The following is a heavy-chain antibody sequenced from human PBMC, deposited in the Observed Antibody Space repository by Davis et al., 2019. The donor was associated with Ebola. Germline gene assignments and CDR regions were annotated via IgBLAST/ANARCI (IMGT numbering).Heavy chain of an antibody. CDR2: FDPEDIKT. V-gene: IGHV1-24*01. CDR1: NYTLTEFS. CDR3: ATDMWYGHSLSWGHFDF. J-gene: IGHJ4*02. Sequence: ASVKVSCKVSNYTLTEFSVHWVRQAPGKGLEWLGGFDPEDIKTIYAQKFQGRLTMTEDASTDTAYMELSSLRSEDTAVYYCATDMWYGHSLSWGHFDFWGQGTLVTVSS. D-gene: IGHD3-10*01.